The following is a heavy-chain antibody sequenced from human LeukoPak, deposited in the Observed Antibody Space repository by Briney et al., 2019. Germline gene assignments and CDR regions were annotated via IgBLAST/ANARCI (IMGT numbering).Heavy chain of an antibody. J-gene: IGHJ4*02. CDR2: IIVSGGST. V-gene: IGHV3-23*01. CDR1: GFTFSSYA. CDR3: ASAPSGSRYDRGVYFDY. D-gene: IGHD3-22*01. Sequence: GGSLRLSCAASGFTFSSYAMSWVRRAPGKGLEWVSDIIVSGGSTYYADSVKGRFTVSRDNSKNTLYLQMNSLRAEDTAVYYCASAPSGSRYDRGVYFDYWGQGTLVTVSS.